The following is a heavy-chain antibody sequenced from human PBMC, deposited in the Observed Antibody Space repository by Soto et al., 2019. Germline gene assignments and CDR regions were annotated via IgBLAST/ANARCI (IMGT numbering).Heavy chain of an antibody. Sequence: GGSVKVSCKASGYTFTSYGISWVRQAPGQGLEWMGWISAYNGNTNYAQKLQGRVTMTTDTSTSTAYMELRSLRSDDTAVYYCARPDGAYYYYGMDVWGQGTTVTVSS. D-gene: IGHD1-26*01. CDR1: GYTFTSYG. CDR2: ISAYNGNT. CDR3: ARPDGAYYYYGMDV. J-gene: IGHJ6*02. V-gene: IGHV1-18*01.